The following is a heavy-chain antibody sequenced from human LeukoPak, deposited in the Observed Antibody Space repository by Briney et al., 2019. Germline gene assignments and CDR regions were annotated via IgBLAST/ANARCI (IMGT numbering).Heavy chain of an antibody. V-gene: IGHV4-59*11. D-gene: IGHD6-19*01. CDR3: AREYSSGWVDY. CDR2: IYYSGST. Sequence: SETLSLTCTVSGGSISSHYWSWIRQPPGKGLEWIGYIYYSGSTNYNPSLKSRVTISVDTSRNQFSLKLSSVTAADTAVYYCAREYSSGWVDYWGQGTLVTVSS. J-gene: IGHJ4*02. CDR1: GGSISSHY.